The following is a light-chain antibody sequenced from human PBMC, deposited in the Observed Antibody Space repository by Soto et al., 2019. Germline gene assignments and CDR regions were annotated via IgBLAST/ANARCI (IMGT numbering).Light chain of an antibody. J-gene: IGKJ5*01. CDR2: HDS. CDR3: KQSGSPQIT. CDR1: QNINTD. Sequence: DIQTTQSPSTLSASLVHRVTITCRAIQNINTDLAWYQQKPGKATNILIYHDSSLVTGVKSRFSGSGSGTEFTLTIRSMQPDDFAVYYCKQSGSPQITLGHGTRVEIK. V-gene: IGKV1-5*01.